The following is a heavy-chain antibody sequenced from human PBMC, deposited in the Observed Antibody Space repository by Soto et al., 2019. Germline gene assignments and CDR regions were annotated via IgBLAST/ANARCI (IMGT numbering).Heavy chain of an antibody. CDR2: INHSGST. CDR3: ARNLPGSI. V-gene: IGHV4-34*01. Sequence: SETLSLTCAVYGGSFSGYYWSWIRQPPGKGLEWIGEINHSGSTNYNPSLKSRVTISVDTSKNQFSLKLSSVTAADTAVYYCARNLPGSIWGQGTMVTV. J-gene: IGHJ3*02. CDR1: GGSFSGYY.